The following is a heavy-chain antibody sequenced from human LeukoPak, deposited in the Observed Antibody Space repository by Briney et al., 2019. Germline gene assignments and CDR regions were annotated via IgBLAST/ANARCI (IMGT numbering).Heavy chain of an antibody. CDR3: AKIQHYSGSAEKSYGFDI. D-gene: IGHD3-10*01. J-gene: IGHJ3*02. CDR2: IGGSNGNT. V-gene: IGHV3-23*01. CDR1: GFAFSSYA. Sequence: GGSLRLSCAASGFAFSSYAMSWVRQAPGKGLEWVSTIGGSNGNTYYAGSVKGRFTISRDNSKNMLYLQMNSLRAEDTAVYYCAKIQHYSGSAEKSYGFDIWGQGTMVSVSS.